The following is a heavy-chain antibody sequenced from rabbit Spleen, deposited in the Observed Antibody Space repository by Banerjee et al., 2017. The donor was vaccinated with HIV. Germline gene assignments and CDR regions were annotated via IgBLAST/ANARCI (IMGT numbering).Heavy chain of an antibody. CDR1: GFDFSSYY. CDR2: IDPVFGST. V-gene: IGHV1S7*01. CDR3: VRGASSSGYYNL. J-gene: IGHJ4*01. Sequence: QLKESGGGLVQPGGSLKLSCKASGFDFSSYYMSWVRQAPGKGLEWNGYIDPVFGSTYYASWVNGRFTISSHNAQNTLYLQLKSLTVADAATYFCVRGASSSGYYNLWGPGTLVTVS. D-gene: IGHD1-1*01.